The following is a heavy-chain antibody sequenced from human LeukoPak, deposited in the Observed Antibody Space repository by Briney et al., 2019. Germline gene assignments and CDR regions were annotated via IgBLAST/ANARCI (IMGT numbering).Heavy chain of an antibody. CDR2: IIPIFGTA. Sequence: SVKVSCKASGGTFSSYAISWVRQAPGQGLEWMGGIIPIFGTANYAQKFQGRVTITADESTSTAYMELSGLRSEDTAVYYCARDGGYYGGNNYWGQGTLVTVSS. J-gene: IGHJ4*02. D-gene: IGHD4-23*01. CDR1: GGTFSSYA. V-gene: IGHV1-69*01. CDR3: ARDGGYYGGNNY.